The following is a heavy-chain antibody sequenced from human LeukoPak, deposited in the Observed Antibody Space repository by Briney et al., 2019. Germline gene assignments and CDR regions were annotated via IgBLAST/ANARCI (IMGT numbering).Heavy chain of an antibody. CDR3: ARSLGSLKEYWWFDP. CDR2: INPNSGAT. V-gene: IGHV1-2*02. Sequence: GASVKVSCTASGYTFNNYYIHWLRQAPGQGLEWMGWINPNSGATNYVQSFKGRVTMTRDTTSSTVYAELSTLRSDDTAVYFCARSLGSLKEYWWFDPWGQGTLVSVSS. J-gene: IGHJ5*02. CDR1: GYTFNNYY. D-gene: IGHD2/OR15-2a*01.